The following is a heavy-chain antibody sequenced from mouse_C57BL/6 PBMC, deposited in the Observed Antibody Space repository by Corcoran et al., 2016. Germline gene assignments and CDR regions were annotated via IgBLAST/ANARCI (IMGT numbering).Heavy chain of an antibody. V-gene: IGHV8-12*01. CDR1: GFSLSTSGMG. J-gene: IGHJ3*01. CDR3: VRREGLGVWFAY. D-gene: IGHD3-3*01. CDR2: IYWDDDK. Sequence: QVTLKESGPGILQSSQTLSLTCSFSGFSLSTSGMGVSWIRQPSGKGLEWLAHIYWDDDKRYNPSLKSRLTISKDTSRNQVFLKITSVDTTDTATYYCVRREGLGVWFAYWGQGTLVTVSA.